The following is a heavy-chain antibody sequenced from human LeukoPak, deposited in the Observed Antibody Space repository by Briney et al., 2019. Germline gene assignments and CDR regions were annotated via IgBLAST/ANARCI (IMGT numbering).Heavy chain of an antibody. D-gene: IGHD2-21*02. Sequence: ASVKVSCKASGYTFTGYYMHWVRQAPGQGLEWMGWINPNSGGTNYAQKFQGRVTMTRDTSISTAYMELSRLGSDDTAVYYWARELVTAIEGVGWFDPWGQGTLVTVSS. V-gene: IGHV1-2*02. CDR1: GYTFTGYY. CDR2: INPNSGGT. J-gene: IGHJ5*02. CDR3: ARELVTAIEGVGWFDP.